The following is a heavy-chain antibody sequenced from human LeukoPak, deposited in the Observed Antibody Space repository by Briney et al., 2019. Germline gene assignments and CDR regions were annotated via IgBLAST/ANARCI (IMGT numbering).Heavy chain of an antibody. V-gene: IGHV3-7*01. CDR2: IKGDGSAK. CDR1: GFALSDSW. D-gene: IGHD4-17*01. Sequence: PGGSLRLSCAASGFALSDSWMTWIRQAPGKGLEWVAFIKGDGSAKKYVDSVKGRFTISRDNAKNSLFLQMNSLRAEDTAVYYCARAPDYGDHNYYGMDVWGQGTTVTVSS. J-gene: IGHJ6*02. CDR3: ARAPDYGDHNYYGMDV.